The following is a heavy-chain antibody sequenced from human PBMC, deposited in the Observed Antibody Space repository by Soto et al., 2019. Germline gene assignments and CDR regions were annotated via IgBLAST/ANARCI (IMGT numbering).Heavy chain of an antibody. CDR2: MFYVGAS. V-gene: IGHV4-30-4*01. J-gene: IGHJ5*02. CDR3: ARVVRFCSSPSCRGRNWFDP. D-gene: IGHD2-2*01. CDR1: GGSISSGDYY. Sequence: QVQLQESGPGLVEPSQTLSLTCSVFGGSISSGDYYWSWIRQPPGKGLEWIGYMFYVGASYYNPPLKRRLTMSVDPSKNQFTLNLSSVTAPDTPVYHCARVVRFCSSPSCRGRNWFDPWGQGTLVTLPS.